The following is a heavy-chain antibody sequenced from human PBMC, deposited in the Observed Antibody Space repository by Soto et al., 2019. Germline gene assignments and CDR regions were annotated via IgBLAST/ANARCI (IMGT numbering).Heavy chain of an antibody. CDR2: VSWTNISF. V-gene: IGHV3-9*01. Sequence: GGSLRLSCAASGFTFGDYAMHWVRQVPGRGLEWVSGVSWTNISFGYADSVKGRFTISRDNARNSLYLQKNSLRREDTAFYYCAKDRNTAMVTGDFDYWGQGTLVTVSS. CDR3: AKDRNTAMVTGDFDY. J-gene: IGHJ4*02. CDR1: GFTFGDYA. D-gene: IGHD5-18*01.